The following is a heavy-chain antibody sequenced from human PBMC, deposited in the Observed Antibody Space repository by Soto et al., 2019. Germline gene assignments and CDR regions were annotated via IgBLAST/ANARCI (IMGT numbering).Heavy chain of an antibody. J-gene: IGHJ4*02. V-gene: IGHV1-46*01. CDR1: GYTFSNYY. CDR2: INPSGGST. D-gene: IGHD3-10*01. CDR3: ARDGRTGQFGWYFDY. Sequence: ASVKVSCKTSGYTFSNYYINWVRQAPGQGLQWMGRINPSGGSTIYAQKFQGRVTMTRVTSTSTVYMDLSSLTSEDTAVYYCARDGRTGQFGWYFDYWGQGTLVTVSS.